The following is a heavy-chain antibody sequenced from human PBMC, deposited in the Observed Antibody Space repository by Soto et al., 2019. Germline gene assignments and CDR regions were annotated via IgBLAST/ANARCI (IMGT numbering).Heavy chain of an antibody. CDR3: ARTTAVPNTLRSRYFFDY. Sequence: SETLSLTCSVPAGSVTDKTYYRSWIRQPPGKRLEWIGYVYYSGTTNYNPSLKSRVTISVDLSKNRFSLRLSSVTTADTALYYCARTTAVPNTLRSRYFFDYWGQGTLVTVSS. D-gene: IGHD4-17*01. J-gene: IGHJ4*02. CDR1: AGSVTDKTYY. CDR2: VYYSGTT. V-gene: IGHV4-61*01.